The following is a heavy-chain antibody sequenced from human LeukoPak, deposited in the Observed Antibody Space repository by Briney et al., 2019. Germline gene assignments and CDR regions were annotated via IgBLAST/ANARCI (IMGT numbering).Heavy chain of an antibody. D-gene: IGHD1-26*01. CDR3: ASGMRVGPNI. J-gene: IGHJ4*02. Sequence: PGGSLRLSCAASGFTFSSYNMNWVRQAPGKGLEWVSSISSSSSYIYYADSVKGRFTISRDNAKNSLYLQMISLRAEDTAVYYCASGMRVGPNIWGQGTLVTVSS. CDR2: ISSSSSYI. CDR1: GFTFSSYN. V-gene: IGHV3-21*01.